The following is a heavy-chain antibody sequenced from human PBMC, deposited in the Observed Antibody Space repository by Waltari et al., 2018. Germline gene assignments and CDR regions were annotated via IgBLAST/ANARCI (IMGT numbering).Heavy chain of an antibody. V-gene: IGHV3-74*01. CDR1: GFTFSSYW. J-gene: IGHJ3*02. Sequence: EVQLVESGGGLVQPGGSLRLSCAASGFTFSSYWMHWVRQAAGKGLVWVSRSNTDGSSTSYAHSVSRRCTISRDNAKNTLYLQMNSLRAEDTAVYYCARGSYRDAFDIWGQGTMVTVSS. CDR3: ARGSYRDAFDI. CDR2: SNTDGSST.